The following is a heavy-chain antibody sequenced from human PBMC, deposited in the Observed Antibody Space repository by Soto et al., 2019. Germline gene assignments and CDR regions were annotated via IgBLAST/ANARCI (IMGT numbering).Heavy chain of an antibody. CDR1: GGSISSSSYY. J-gene: IGHJ5*02. CDR3: GLAAAGWVGNWFDP. CDR2: IYYRGST. D-gene: IGHD6-13*01. V-gene: IGHV4-39*01. Sequence: PSETLSLTCTVSGGSISSSSYYWGWIRQPPGKGLEWIGRIYYRGSTYYNPSLKSRVTISVDTFKNQFSLKLSSVTAADTAVYYCGLAAAGWVGNWFDPWGQGTLVTVSS.